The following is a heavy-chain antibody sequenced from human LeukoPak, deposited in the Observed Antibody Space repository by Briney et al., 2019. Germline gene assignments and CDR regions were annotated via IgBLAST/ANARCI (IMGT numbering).Heavy chain of an antibody. V-gene: IGHV6-1*01. D-gene: IGHD4-17*01. Sequence: SQTLSLTCATSGDSVSSNSAAWNWIRQSPSRGLEWLGRTYYRSRWYNDYAVSVKSRITINPDTSKNQFSLQLNSVTPEDTAVYYCARCPLTTSAPNNFDYWGQGTLVTVSS. CDR3: ARCPLTTSAPNNFDY. CDR1: GDSVSSNSAA. CDR2: TYYRSRWYN. J-gene: IGHJ4*02.